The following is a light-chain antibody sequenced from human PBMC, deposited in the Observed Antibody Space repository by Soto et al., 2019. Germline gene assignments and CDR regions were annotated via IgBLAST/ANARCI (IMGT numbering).Light chain of an antibody. Sequence: QSALTQPASVSGSPGQSITISCTGTSSDAGGYNYVSWYQQHPGKVPKLMIYEVFRRPSGISNRFSGSKSGNTASLTISGLQAEDEADYYCCSYTTTSTFVFGGGTKLTVL. V-gene: IGLV2-14*01. CDR1: SSDAGGYNY. CDR3: CSYTTTSTFV. CDR2: EVF. J-gene: IGLJ2*01.